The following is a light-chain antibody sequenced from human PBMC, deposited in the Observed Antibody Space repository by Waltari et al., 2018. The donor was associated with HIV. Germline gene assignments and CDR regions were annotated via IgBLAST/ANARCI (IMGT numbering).Light chain of an antibody. CDR2: AVT. CDR1: RSDVGGYNF. J-gene: IGLJ2*01. V-gene: IGLV2-8*01. Sequence: QSALPQPPSASGSPGQSVTISCHGTRSDVGGYNFVSCYHKHPGKAPKLMIFAVTKRPSGVPARFSGSKTGNTASLTVSGLQADDEADYYCSSYAGGNNLVFGGGTKLTVL. CDR3: SSYAGGNNLV.